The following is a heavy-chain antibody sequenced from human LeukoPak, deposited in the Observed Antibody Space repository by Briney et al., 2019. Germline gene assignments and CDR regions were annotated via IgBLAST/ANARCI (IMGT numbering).Heavy chain of an antibody. CDR2: INHSGST. J-gene: IGHJ4*02. CDR3: ARGYCSSSSCYARFLDY. CDR1: GGSFSGYY. D-gene: IGHD2-2*01. Sequence: PSETLSLTCAVYGGSFSGYYRSWIRQPPGKGLEWIGEINHSGSTNYNPSLKSRVTISVDTSKNQFSLKLSSVTAADTAVYFCARGYCSSSSCYARFLDYWGQGTLVTVSS. V-gene: IGHV4-34*01.